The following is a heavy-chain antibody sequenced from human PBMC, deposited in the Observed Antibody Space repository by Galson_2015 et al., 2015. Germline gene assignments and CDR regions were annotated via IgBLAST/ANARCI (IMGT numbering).Heavy chain of an antibody. V-gene: IGHV6-1*01. J-gene: IGHJ3*02. CDR3: ARGFVYNSGWYGTFDI. D-gene: IGHD6-19*01. Sequence: CAISGDSVSSNSAAWNWIRQSPSSGLEWLGRTYYRSKWYNDYAESVKSRMTINPDTSKNQFFLQLNSVTPEDTAGYYCARGFVYNSGWYGTFDIWGQGTMVTVSS. CDR1: GDSVSSNSAA. CDR2: TYYRSKWYN.